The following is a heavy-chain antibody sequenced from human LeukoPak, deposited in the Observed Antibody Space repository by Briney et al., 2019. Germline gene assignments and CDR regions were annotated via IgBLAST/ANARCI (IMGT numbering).Heavy chain of an antibody. CDR1: GFTFSSYA. Sequence: PGGSLRLPCAASGFTFSSYAMSWVRQAPGKGLEWVSAISGSGGSTYYADSVKGRFTISRDNSKNTLYLQMNSLRAEDTAVYYCAMPGRYYGSGSYSPFDYWGQGTLVTVSS. D-gene: IGHD3-10*01. CDR3: AMPGRYYGSGSYSPFDY. CDR2: ISGSGGST. V-gene: IGHV3-23*01. J-gene: IGHJ4*02.